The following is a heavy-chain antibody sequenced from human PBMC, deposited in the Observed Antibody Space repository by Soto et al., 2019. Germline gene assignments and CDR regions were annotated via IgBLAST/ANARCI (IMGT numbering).Heavy chain of an antibody. D-gene: IGHD5-12*01. CDR3: AREGSYSAYNFAHGIQLWSFDF. CDR1: GGSINTFY. J-gene: IGHJ4*02. CDR2: IFSSGST. V-gene: IGHV4-4*07. Sequence: SETLSLTCTVSGGSINTFYWSWVQQPAGKGLEWIGRIFSSGSTSFNPSLESRVAMSVDTSKNHFSLNLSSVTAADMAVYYCAREGSYSAYNFAHGIQLWSFDFWGQGALVTVPQ.